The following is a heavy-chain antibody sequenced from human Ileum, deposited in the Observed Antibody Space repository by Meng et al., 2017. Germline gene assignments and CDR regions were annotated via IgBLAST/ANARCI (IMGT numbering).Heavy chain of an antibody. Sequence: QVQVQQWGAGLLKPSEALSLTCAFYGGSFSAYDWSWIRQFPGKGLQWIGQIHHDGSTNYNPSLSSRVTMSVDTSKRQLSLKLTSVTAADTAVYYCRLAYWDGDCVDYWGQGTVVTVSS. D-gene: IGHD2-21*02. CDR1: GGSFSAYD. J-gene: IGHJ4*02. V-gene: IGHV4-34*02. CDR2: IHHDGST. CDR3: RLAYWDGDCVDY.